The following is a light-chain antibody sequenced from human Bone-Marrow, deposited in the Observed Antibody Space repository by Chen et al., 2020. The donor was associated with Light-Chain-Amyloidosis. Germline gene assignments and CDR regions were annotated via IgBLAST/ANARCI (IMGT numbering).Light chain of an antibody. J-gene: IGLJ2*01. CDR2: DNN. CDR1: SSNIGNNY. V-gene: IGLV1-51*01. CDR3: ATWDGSLSAVI. Sequence: QSVLTQPPSVSAAPGQKVTISCSGSSSNIGNNYVSWYQQFPGTAPKLLIYDNNKRPAGIPDRFSGSKSGTSATLGITGLQTGDEADYCCATWDGSLSAVIFGGGSKLTVL.